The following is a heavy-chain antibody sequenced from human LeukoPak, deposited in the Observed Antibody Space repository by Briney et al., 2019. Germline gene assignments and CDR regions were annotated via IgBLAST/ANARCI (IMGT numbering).Heavy chain of an antibody. Sequence: GESLQISCKGSGSSFTSYWISWVRQMPGKGLEWMGRIDPSDSYTNYSPSFQGHVTISADKSISTAYLQWSSLKASDTAMYYCARHDSPYDILTGYSSWGQGTLVTVSS. J-gene: IGHJ5*02. CDR2: IDPSDSYT. D-gene: IGHD3-9*01. CDR3: ARHDSPYDILTGYSS. CDR1: GSSFTSYW. V-gene: IGHV5-10-1*01.